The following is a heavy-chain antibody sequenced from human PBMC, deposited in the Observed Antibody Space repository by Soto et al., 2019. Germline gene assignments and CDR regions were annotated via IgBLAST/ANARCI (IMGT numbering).Heavy chain of an antibody. Sequence: GESLKISCKGSGYSFTSYWISWVRQMPGKGLEWMGRIDPSDSYTNYSPSFQGHVTISADKSISTAYLQWSSLKASDTAMYYCAREGDIAARPEDNWFDPWGQGTLVTVSS. V-gene: IGHV5-10-1*01. CDR1: GYSFTSYW. J-gene: IGHJ5*02. CDR2: IDPSDSYT. CDR3: AREGDIAARPEDNWFDP. D-gene: IGHD6-6*01.